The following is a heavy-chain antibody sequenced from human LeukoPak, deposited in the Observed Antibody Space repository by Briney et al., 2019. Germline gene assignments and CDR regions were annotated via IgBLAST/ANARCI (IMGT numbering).Heavy chain of an antibody. CDR3: AKRSAAGMVGYFDY. J-gene: IGHJ4*02. CDR1: GFTFDDYA. V-gene: IGHV3-9*01. D-gene: IGHD6-13*01. CDR2: ISWNSGYI. Sequence: GGSLRLSCAASGFTFDDYAMHWVRQAPGRGLEWVSGISWNSGYIAYADSVKGRFTISRDNAENSLYLQMNSLIPEDTALYYCAKRSAAGMVGYFDYWGQGTLVTVSS.